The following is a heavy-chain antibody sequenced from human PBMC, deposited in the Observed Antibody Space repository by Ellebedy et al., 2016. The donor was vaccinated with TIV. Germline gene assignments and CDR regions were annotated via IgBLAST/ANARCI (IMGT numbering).Heavy chain of an antibody. J-gene: IGHJ4*02. CDR2: IYNTEST. V-gene: IGHV4-59*11. Sequence: SETLSLXCTVSLGSISSHSWTWIRQPPGKGLEWIGNIYNTESTSYSPSLTGRVTISIDTPKNQSSLKVTSVTAADTAVYYCAREFRYDFWRGPLDHWGQGTTVTVSS. CDR1: LGSISSHS. CDR3: AREFRYDFWRGPLDH. D-gene: IGHD3-3*01.